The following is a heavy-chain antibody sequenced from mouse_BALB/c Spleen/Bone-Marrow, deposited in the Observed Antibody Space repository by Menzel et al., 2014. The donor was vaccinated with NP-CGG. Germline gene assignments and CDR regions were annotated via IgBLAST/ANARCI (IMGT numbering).Heavy chain of an antibody. V-gene: IGHV4-1*02. CDR3: ARPGYYGYQDV. D-gene: IGHD1-2*01. J-gene: IGHJ1*01. Sequence: EVKVEESGGGLVQPGGSLKLSCAASGFDFSRHWMTWVRQAPGKGLEWIGEINPDSSTISYTPSLKDKFIISRDNAKNTLYLQMSKVRSEDTALYYCARPGYYGYQDVWGAGTTVTVSS. CDR2: INPDSSTI. CDR1: GFDFSRHW.